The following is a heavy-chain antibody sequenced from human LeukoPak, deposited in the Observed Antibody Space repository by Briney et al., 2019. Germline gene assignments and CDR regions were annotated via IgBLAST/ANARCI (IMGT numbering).Heavy chain of an antibody. Sequence: GGSLRLSCAVSGFTVSSNYMSWVRQAPGKELEWVSVIYSGGNTHYADSVKGRFTISRDNSKNTLFLQMNSLRAEDTAVYYCARETSSRYFDFWGQGTLLTVSS. CDR3: ARETSSRYFDF. CDR1: GFTVSSNY. D-gene: IGHD6-6*01. CDR2: IYSGGNT. V-gene: IGHV3-53*01. J-gene: IGHJ4*02.